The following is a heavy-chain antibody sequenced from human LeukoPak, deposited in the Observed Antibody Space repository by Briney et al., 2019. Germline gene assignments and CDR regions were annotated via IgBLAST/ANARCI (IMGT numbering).Heavy chain of an antibody. CDR3: ARHLGEYCSSTSCYWIWFDP. D-gene: IGHD2-2*01. CDR2: IFYSGST. CDR1: GGSISSSSYY. V-gene: IGHV4-39*01. J-gene: IGHJ5*02. Sequence: SETLSLTYTVSGGSISSSSYYWGWIRQPPGKGLEWIGSIFYSGSTYYNPSLKSRVTISVDTSKNQFSLKLSSVTAADTAVYYCARHLGEYCSSTSCYWIWFDPWGQGTLVTVSS.